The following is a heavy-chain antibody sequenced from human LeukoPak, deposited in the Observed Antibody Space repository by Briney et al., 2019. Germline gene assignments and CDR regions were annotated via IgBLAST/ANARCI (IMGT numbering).Heavy chain of an antibody. V-gene: IGHV4-34*01. Sequence: SETLSLTCAVYGGSFSGYYWSWIRQPPGKGLEWTGEINHSGSTNYHPSLKSRVTISVDTSKNQFSLKLSSVTAADTAVYYCARVLPIVVVPAASLSRRPWEGWFDPWGQGTLVTVSS. CDR2: INHSGST. CDR3: ARVLPIVVVPAASLSRRPWEGWFDP. CDR1: GGSFSGYY. J-gene: IGHJ5*02. D-gene: IGHD2-2*01.